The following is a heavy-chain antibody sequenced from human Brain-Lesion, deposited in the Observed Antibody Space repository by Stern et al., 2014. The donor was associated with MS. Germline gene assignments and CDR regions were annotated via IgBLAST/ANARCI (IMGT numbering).Heavy chain of an antibody. CDR2: IFNSGSP. V-gene: IGHV4-61*02. CDR3: ARGRVVPGFQYYATDV. D-gene: IGHD2-2*01. CDR1: GGSISSGGYY. Sequence: QDQLVQSGPGLVKPSQTLSLSCTVSGGSISSGGYYWSWIRQPAGKGLEWIGRIFNSGSPSYNPSPKSRAPISIDPSKNQFSLRLNSMTAADTAVYYCARGRVVPGFQYYATDVWGQGTTVIVSS. J-gene: IGHJ6*02.